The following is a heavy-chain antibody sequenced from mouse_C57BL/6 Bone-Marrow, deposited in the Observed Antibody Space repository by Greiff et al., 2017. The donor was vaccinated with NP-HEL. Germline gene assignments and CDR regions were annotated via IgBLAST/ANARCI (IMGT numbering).Heavy chain of an antibody. CDR3: AKGGNYGVY. D-gene: IGHD2-1*01. J-gene: IGHJ3*01. CDR2: IWSGGST. CDR1: GFSLTSYG. V-gene: IGHV2-2*01. Sequence: VKLMESGPGLVQPSQSLSITCTVSGFSLTSYGVHWVRQSPGKGLEWLGVIWSGGSTDYNAAFISRLSISTDNSKSQVFFKMNSLQADDAAIYYCAKGGNYGVYWGQGTLVTVSA.